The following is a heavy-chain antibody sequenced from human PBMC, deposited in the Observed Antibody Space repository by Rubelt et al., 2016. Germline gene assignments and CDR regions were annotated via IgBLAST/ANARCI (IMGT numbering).Heavy chain of an antibody. D-gene: IGHD2-15*01. CDR1: GYTFTSYG. CDR2: ISAYNGNT. Sequence: QVQLVQSGAEVKKPGASVKVSCKASGYTFTSYGISWVRQAPGQGLEWMGWISAYNGNTNYAQKLQGRVTMTTDTSTSTAYMELRSLRSDDTAWDFCVSGGGYCRGGICYSDGIKSFDYWGQGTLVTVSS. CDR3: VSGGGYCRGGICYSDGIKSFDY. V-gene: IGHV1-18*01. J-gene: IGHJ4*02.